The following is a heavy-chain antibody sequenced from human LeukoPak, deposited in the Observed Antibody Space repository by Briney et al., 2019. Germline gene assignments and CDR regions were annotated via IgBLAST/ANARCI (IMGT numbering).Heavy chain of an antibody. CDR3: TRDRGFDWLLATRSDH. V-gene: IGHV3-49*04. CDR2: IRSKAYGGTT. Sequence: PGRSLRLSCTGSGFTFGDFAMSWVRQAPGKGLEWVGLIRSKAYGGTTEYAASVKGRFTISRDDSKSIAYLQMNSLKTEDTAVYYCTRDRGFDWLLATRSDHWGQGTLVTVSS. J-gene: IGHJ4*02. CDR1: GFTFGDFA. D-gene: IGHD3-9*01.